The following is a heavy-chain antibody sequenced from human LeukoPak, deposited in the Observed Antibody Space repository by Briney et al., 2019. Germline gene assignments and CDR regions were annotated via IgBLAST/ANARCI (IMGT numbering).Heavy chain of an antibody. Sequence: SSETLSLTCAVYGGSFSGYYWSWIRQPPGKGLEWIGEINRSGSTNYNPSLKSRVTISVDTSKNQFSLKLSSVTAADTAVYYCARAAAAGFGYYYYGMDVWGQGTTVTVSS. D-gene: IGHD6-13*01. CDR1: GGSFSGYY. CDR2: INRSGST. J-gene: IGHJ6*02. V-gene: IGHV4-34*01. CDR3: ARAAAAGFGYYYYGMDV.